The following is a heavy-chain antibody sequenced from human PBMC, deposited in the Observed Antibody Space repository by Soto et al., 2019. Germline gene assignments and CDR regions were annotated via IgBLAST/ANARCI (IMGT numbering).Heavy chain of an antibody. J-gene: IGHJ5*02. V-gene: IGHV3-23*01. D-gene: IGHD3-22*01. CDR2: ISGSGGST. CDR3: ALWLSIDPSEGNWFDP. CDR1: GFTFSSYA. Sequence: EVQLLESGGGLVQPGGSLRLSCAASGFTFSSYAMSWVRQAPGKGLEWVSAISGSGGSTYYADSVKGRFTISRDNSKNTLYLQMNSLRAEDTAVYYCALWLSIDPSEGNWFDPWGQGTLVTVSS.